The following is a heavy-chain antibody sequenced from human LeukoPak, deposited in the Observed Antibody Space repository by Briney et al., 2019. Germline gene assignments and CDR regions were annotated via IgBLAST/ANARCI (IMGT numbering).Heavy chain of an antibody. CDR2: INPSGGST. J-gene: IGHJ5*02. CDR1: GYTFTSYY. D-gene: IGHD3-3*01. CDR3: ARAFSLNWFDP. Sequence: ASVKVSCKASGYTFTSYYMHWVRQAPGQGLEWMGIINPSGGSTSYAQKFQGRVTMTRDTSTSTVYMELSSLGSEDTAVYYCARAFSLNWFDPWGQGTLVTVSS. V-gene: IGHV1-46*03.